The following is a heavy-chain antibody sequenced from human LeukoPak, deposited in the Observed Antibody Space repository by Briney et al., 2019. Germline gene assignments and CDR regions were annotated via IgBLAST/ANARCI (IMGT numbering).Heavy chain of an antibody. CDR2: ISSDGSST. D-gene: IGHD3-22*01. J-gene: IGHJ5*02. CDR1: GLTFSNYY. Sequence: PGGSLRLSCAASGLTFSNYYMHWVRQAPGKGPVWVSRISSDGSSTSYADSVKGRFTISRDNAKNTLYLQMNSLRAEDTAVYYCAKEFGGYKYDWFDPWGQGTLVTVSS. CDR3: AKEFGGYKYDWFDP. V-gene: IGHV3-74*01.